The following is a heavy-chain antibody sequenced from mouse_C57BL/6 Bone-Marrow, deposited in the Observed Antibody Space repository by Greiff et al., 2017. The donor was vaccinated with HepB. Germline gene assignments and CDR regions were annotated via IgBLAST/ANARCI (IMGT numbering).Heavy chain of an antibody. Sequence: EVQLQHSGPELVKPGASVKISCKASGYTFTDYYMNWVKQSHGKSLEWIGDINPNNGGTSYNQKFKSKATLTVDKSSSTAYMQLSSLTSEDSAVYYCARRVDYYGSSLYYFDYWGQGTTLTVSS. J-gene: IGHJ2*01. V-gene: IGHV1-26*01. CDR2: INPNNGGT. CDR3: ARRVDYYGSSLYYFDY. D-gene: IGHD1-1*01. CDR1: GYTFTDYY.